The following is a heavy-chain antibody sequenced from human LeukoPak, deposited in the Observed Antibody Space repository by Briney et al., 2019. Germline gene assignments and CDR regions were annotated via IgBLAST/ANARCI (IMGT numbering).Heavy chain of an antibody. V-gene: IGHV1-2*02. D-gene: IGHD5-12*01. CDR2: INPNSGGT. Sequence: ASVKVSCKASGYTSTGYYLHWVRQAPGQGLEWMGWINPNSGGTNYAQIFQDRVTMTRDTSISTVYMELSRLRSDDTAVYYCARGGYSGSDYGVIVYWGQGTLVTVSS. J-gene: IGHJ4*02. CDR3: ARGGYSGSDYGVIVY. CDR1: GYTSTGYY.